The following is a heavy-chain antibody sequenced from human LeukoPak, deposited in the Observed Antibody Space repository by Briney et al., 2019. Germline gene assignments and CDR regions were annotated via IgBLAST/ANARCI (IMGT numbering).Heavy chain of an antibody. J-gene: IGHJ4*02. Sequence: PSETLSLTCTVSGGPITSGSYYWSWIRQPAGKGLECIGRIYTTGITNYNPSLKSRFTISVDTSKNQFSLKLSSVTAADTAVYYCARDMWELPLDYWGQGTLVTVSS. CDR2: IYTTGIT. CDR1: GGPITSGSYY. V-gene: IGHV4-61*02. D-gene: IGHD1-26*01. CDR3: ARDMWELPLDY.